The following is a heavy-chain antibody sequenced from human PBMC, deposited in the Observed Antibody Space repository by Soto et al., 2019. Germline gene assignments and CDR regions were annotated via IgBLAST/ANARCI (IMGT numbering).Heavy chain of an antibody. Sequence: ASVKVSCKASGYTFTGYYMHWVRQAPGQGLEWMGIINPSGGSTSYAQKFQGRVTMTRDTSTSTVYMELSSLRSEDTAVYYCAXXXXXXXYDSSGSRDPTYYYYGMDVWGQGTTVTVSS. CDR3: AXXXXXXXYDSSGSRDPTYYYYGMDV. J-gene: IGHJ6*02. D-gene: IGHD3-22*01. CDR2: INPSGGST. V-gene: IGHV1-46*01. CDR1: GYTFTGYY.